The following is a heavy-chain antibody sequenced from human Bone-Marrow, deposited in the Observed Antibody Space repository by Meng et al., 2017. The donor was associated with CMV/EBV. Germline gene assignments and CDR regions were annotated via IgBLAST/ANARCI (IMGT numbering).Heavy chain of an antibody. CDR2: ISGSGSAI. Sequence: GGSLRLSCAASGFTFSDYYMSWIRQSPGKGLEWISFISGSGSAINYADSVKGRFTISRDNAKNSLYLQMNSLRAEDTAVYYCARAINYYYGMDVWGQGTTVTVSS. V-gene: IGHV3-11*01. CDR3: ARAINYYYGMDV. J-gene: IGHJ6*02. D-gene: IGHD5-12*01. CDR1: GFTFSDYY.